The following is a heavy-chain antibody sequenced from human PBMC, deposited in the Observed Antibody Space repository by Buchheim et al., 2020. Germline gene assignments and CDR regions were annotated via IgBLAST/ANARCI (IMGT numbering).Heavy chain of an antibody. J-gene: IGHJ4*02. CDR1: GFTFSSNT. D-gene: IGHD2-21*02. V-gene: IGHV3-23*01. CDR2: ITASGGTT. CDR3: ANGAYCGGDCYSYFDY. Sequence: EVQLLESGGGLVQPGGSLRLSCAASGFTFSSNTMSWVRQAPGKGLEWVSAITASGGTTSYADSVKGRFTIPRDNSKNTLNLQMDSLRAEDTAIYYCANGAYCGGDCYSYFDYWGQGSL.